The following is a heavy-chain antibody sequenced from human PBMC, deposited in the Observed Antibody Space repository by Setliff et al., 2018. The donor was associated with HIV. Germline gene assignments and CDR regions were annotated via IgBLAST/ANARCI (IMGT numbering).Heavy chain of an antibody. D-gene: IGHD3-22*01. Sequence: SETLSLTCSVSGGSFSSDSYYWGWIRQFPGKGLEWIGSIYYSGSTYYHPSRKSRVTISVDTSKNQFSLTLSSVTAADTAVYYCARGALIGYGWSYFDMDVWGQGTTVTVSS. CDR1: GGSFSSDSYY. CDR2: IYYSGST. V-gene: IGHV4-39*07. J-gene: IGHJ6*02. CDR3: ARGALIGYGWSYFDMDV.